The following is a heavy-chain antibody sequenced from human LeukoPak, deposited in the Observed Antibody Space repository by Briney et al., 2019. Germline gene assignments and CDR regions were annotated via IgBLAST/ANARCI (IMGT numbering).Heavy chain of an antibody. CDR2: IYPGDSDT. J-gene: IGHJ3*02. CDR3: ARPRRGMRAVVLDAFGI. Sequence: GESLKISCKGSGYSFTSYWIGWVRQMPGKGLEWMGIIYPGDSDTRYSPSFQGQVTISADKSISTAYLQWSSLKASDTAMYYCARPRRGMRAVVLDAFGIWGQGTMVTVSS. CDR1: GYSFTSYW. D-gene: IGHD2-21*01. V-gene: IGHV5-51*01.